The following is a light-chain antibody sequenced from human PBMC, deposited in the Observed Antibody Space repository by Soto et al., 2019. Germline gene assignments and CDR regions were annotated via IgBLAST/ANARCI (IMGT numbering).Light chain of an antibody. CDR2: DAT. CDR3: QQYNSLWT. V-gene: IGKV1-5*01. J-gene: IGKJ1*01. Sequence: DIHMTQAPSPLSASVVDTVTIPCRASQSISRWLAWYQQKPGKAPKLLIHDATSLESGVPSRFSGSGSGTEFTLTISSLQPDDFATYYCQQYNSLWTFGQGTKVDIK. CDR1: QSISRW.